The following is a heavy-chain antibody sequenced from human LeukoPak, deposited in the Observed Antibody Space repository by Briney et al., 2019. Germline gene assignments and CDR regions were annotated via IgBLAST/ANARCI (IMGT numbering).Heavy chain of an antibody. CDR1: GFTFSSYE. Sequence: PGGSLRLSCAASGFTFSSYEMSWVRQAPGKGLEWVSYIATGGSAIYYADSVKGRFTISRDNAKNSLYLQMNSLRAEDMAVYYCVRGGYCSSTIRYWYNAFDMWGQGTMVTVSS. J-gene: IGHJ3*02. CDR2: IATGGSAI. CDR3: VRGGYCSSTIRYWYNAFDM. V-gene: IGHV3-48*03. D-gene: IGHD2-2*01.